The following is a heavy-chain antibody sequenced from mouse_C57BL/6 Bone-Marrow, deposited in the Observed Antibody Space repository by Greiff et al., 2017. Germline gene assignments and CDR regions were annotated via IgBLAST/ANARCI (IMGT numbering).Heavy chain of an antibody. CDR2: ITPSSGYT. CDR3: ARGGSLFAY. J-gene: IGHJ3*01. V-gene: IGHV1-4*01. Sequence: QVQLQQSGAELARPGASVKMSCKASGYTFTSYTMHWVKQRPGQGLEWIGYITPSSGYTKYNQKFKDKATLTADKSSSTAYMQLSSLTSEDAAVYYCARGGSLFAYWGQGTLVTVSA. CDR1: GYTFTSYT.